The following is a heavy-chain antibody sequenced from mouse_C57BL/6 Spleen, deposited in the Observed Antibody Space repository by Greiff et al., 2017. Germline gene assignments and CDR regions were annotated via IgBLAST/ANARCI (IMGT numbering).Heavy chain of an antibody. CDR3: ARGPPPLRYWYFDV. V-gene: IGHV3-6*01. Sequence: EVKLLESGPGLVKPSQSLSLTCSVTGYSITSGYYWNWIRQFPGNKLEWMGYISYDGSNNYNPSLKNRISITRDTSKNQFFLKLNSVTTEYTATYYCARGPPPLRYWYFDVWGTGTTVTVSS. J-gene: IGHJ1*03. CDR1: GYSITSGYY. CDR2: ISYDGSN.